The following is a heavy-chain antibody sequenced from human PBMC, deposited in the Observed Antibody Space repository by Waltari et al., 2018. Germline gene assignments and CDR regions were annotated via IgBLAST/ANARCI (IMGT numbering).Heavy chain of an antibody. V-gene: IGHV3-30*02. CDR3: ARGAGYGDSVYFDY. Sequence: QVQLVESGGGVVKPGGSLRLSCAASGFTFSSYGMPWVRQAPGKGLGWGDFIRYDGSNKYYADSVKGRVTISRDNAKNSLYLQMNSLRAEDTAVYYCARGAGYGDSVYFDYWGQGTLVTVSS. CDR1: GFTFSSYG. CDR2: IRYDGSNK. D-gene: IGHD4-17*01. J-gene: IGHJ4*02.